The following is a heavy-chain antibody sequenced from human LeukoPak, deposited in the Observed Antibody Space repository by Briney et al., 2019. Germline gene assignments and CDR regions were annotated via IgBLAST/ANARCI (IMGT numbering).Heavy chain of an antibody. CDR3: ASYGGFTSATLVDLL. CDR1: GFTFSSYS. J-gene: IGHJ4*02. V-gene: IGHV3-21*01. D-gene: IGHD4-23*01. CDR2: ISSRSYT. Sequence: GGSLRLSCAASGFTFSSYSMNWVRQAPGKGLEWVSSISSRSYTDYADSVRGRFTISRDNAKNSLFLQMNSLRAEDTAVYYCASYGGFTSATLVDLLWGQGTLVTVSS.